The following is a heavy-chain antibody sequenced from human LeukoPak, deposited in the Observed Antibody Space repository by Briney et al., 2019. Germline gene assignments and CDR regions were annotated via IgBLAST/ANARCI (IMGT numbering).Heavy chain of an antibody. CDR1: GGSISSGGYY. V-gene: IGHV4-31*03. D-gene: IGHD5-12*01. Sequence: SQTLSLTCTVSGGSISSGGYYWSWIRQHPGKGLEWMGYIYYSGSTYYNPSLKSRVTRAVDTSKNHFSLNLSSVTAADTAVYYCARVNRCSGYDTDCWGQGTLVTVSS. CDR3: ARVNRCSGYDTDC. CDR2: IYYSGST. J-gene: IGHJ4*02.